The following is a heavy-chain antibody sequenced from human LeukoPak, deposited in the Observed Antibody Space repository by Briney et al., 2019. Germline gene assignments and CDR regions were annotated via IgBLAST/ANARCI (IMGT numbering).Heavy chain of an antibody. J-gene: IGHJ4*02. CDR3: ARHVLRYYDTSGYYF. CDR1: GGSISSSNYY. D-gene: IGHD3-22*01. CDR2: VYYSGST. V-gene: IGHV4-39*01. Sequence: PSETLSLTCTVSGGSISSSNYYWGWIRQPPGKGLEWIGSVYYSGSTYYNPSLKSRVTISVDASKNPFSLKLSSVTAADTAVYFCARHVLRYYDTSGYYFWGQGTLVTVSS.